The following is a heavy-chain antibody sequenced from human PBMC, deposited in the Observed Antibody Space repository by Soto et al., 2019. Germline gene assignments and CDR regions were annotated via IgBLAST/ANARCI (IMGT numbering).Heavy chain of an antibody. CDR2: IIPIFGTA. V-gene: IGHV1-69*01. Sequence: GTSVKVTWKACGGRLGSYARSWVRQAPGQGLEWMGGIIPIFGTANYAQKFQGRVTITADESTSTAYMELSSLRSEDTAVYYCATRPNYDFWSGYYSHFDYWGQGTLVTLSS. CDR3: ATRPNYDFWSGYYSHFDY. J-gene: IGHJ4*02. CDR1: GGRLGSYA. D-gene: IGHD3-3*01.